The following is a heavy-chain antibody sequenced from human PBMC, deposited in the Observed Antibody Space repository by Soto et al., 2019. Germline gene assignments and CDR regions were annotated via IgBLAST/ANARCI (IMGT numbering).Heavy chain of an antibody. CDR2: ISYNIDT. CDR3: ARLGEYYQSLDP. Sequence: SETLSLTCTVSGDSISTRSYYWGWFRQPPGKGLEWVGTISYNIDTDYNPSLKSRVTISVDTSKNKFSLKLSSVTAADTAVYYCARLGEYYQSLDPWGQGTLVTVSS. J-gene: IGHJ5*02. CDR1: GDSISTRSYY. D-gene: IGHD2-2*01. V-gene: IGHV4-39*01.